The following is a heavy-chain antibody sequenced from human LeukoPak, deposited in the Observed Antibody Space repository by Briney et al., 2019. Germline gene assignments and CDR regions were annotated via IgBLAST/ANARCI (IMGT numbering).Heavy chain of an antibody. J-gene: IGHJ2*01. V-gene: IGHV3-23*01. Sequence: PGGSPRLSCAASGFTFTSYAMSWIRQAPGKGLEWVSAISGGGEDTYYPDSVKGRFTISRDNSKNTLYLQMNSLRAEDTAIYYCAKPRAMTTGVGRYFDLWGRGTLVTVSS. CDR3: AKPRAMTTGVGRYFDL. CDR1: GFTFTSYA. D-gene: IGHD1-1*01. CDR2: ISGGGEDT.